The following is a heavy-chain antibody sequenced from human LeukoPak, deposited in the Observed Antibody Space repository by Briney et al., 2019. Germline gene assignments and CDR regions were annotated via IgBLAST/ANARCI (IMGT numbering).Heavy chain of an antibody. Sequence: SVKVSCKASGGTFSSYTISWVRQAPGQGLEWMGGIIPIFGTANYAQKFQGRVTITADESTSTAYMELSSLRSEDTAVYYCARGRYSSSINSMDVWGXGTTVTVSS. CDR2: IIPIFGTA. D-gene: IGHD6-6*01. J-gene: IGHJ6*04. CDR1: GGTFSSYT. CDR3: ARGRYSSSINSMDV. V-gene: IGHV1-69*01.